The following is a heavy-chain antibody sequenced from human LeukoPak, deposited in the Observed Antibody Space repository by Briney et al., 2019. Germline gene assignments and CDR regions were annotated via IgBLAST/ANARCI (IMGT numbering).Heavy chain of an antibody. Sequence: GASVKVSCKASGGTFSSYAISWGRRAPGQGLEWMGWISAYNGNTNYAQKLQGRVTMTTDTSTRTAYMELRSLRSDDTAVYYCAREVGYCSSTSCGAWFDPWGQGTLVTVSS. V-gene: IGHV1-18*01. J-gene: IGHJ5*02. CDR2: ISAYNGNT. CDR3: AREVGYCSSTSCGAWFDP. D-gene: IGHD2-2*01. CDR1: GGTFSSYA.